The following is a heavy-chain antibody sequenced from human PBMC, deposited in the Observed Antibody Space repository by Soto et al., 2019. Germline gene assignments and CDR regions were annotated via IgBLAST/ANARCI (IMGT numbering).Heavy chain of an antibody. CDR3: ASGNSGYDYMISQGGAFDI. CDR1: GGSISSGGYS. Sequence: QLQLQESGSGLVKPSQTLSLTCAVSGGSISSGGYSWGWIRQPPGKGLEWIGYIYHSGSTYYNPSLESRATLSVEGSKNQFSLKLSSVTAAEPAVYYCASGNSGYDYMISQGGAFDIWGQGRMVTVSS. CDR2: IYHSGST. J-gene: IGHJ3*02. V-gene: IGHV4-30-2*01. D-gene: IGHD5-12*01.